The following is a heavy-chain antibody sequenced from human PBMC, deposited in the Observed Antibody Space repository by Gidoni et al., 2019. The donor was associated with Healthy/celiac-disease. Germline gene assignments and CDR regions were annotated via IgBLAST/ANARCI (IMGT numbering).Heavy chain of an antibody. J-gene: IGHJ4*02. V-gene: IGHV1-18*01. CDR2: ISAYNGNT. CDR3: ARGDYEFWSGYYISPRNYFDY. Sequence: QVQLVQSGAEVKKPGASVKVSCKASAYTFTSYGISWVRQAPGQGLEWMGWISAYNGNTNYAQKLQGRVTMTTDTSTSTAYMELRSLRSDGTAVYYCARGDYEFWSGYYISPRNYFDYWGQGTLVTVSS. D-gene: IGHD3-3*01. CDR1: AYTFTSYG.